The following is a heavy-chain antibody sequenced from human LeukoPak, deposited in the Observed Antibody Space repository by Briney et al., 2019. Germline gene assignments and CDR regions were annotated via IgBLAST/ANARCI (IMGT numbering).Heavy chain of an antibody. CDR1: GFTFDDYA. CDR2: ISWNSGSI. V-gene: IGHV3-9*01. Sequence: PGGSLRLSCAASGFTFDDYAMHWVRQAPGKGLEWVSGISWNSGSIGYADSVKGRFTISRDNAKNSLYLQMNSLRAEDTAVYYCVREARGYHYTYFDYWGQGTLVTVSS. J-gene: IGHJ4*02. CDR3: VREARGYHYTYFDY. D-gene: IGHD5-18*01.